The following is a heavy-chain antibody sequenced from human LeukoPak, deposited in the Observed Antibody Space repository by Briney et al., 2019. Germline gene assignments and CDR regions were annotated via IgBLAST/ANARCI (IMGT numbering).Heavy chain of an antibody. CDR3: ARGTSWGAVAPFDY. CDR1: GFTFSSYW. CDR2: IDRDGSRI. V-gene: IGHV3-74*01. Sequence: GGSLRLSCAVSGFTFSSYWMHWVRQAPGKGLVWVSRIDRDGSRINYADSVKGRFTISRDNGKNTLFLQMNSLRAEDAAVYYCARGTSWGAVAPFDYWGQGTLVTVSS. J-gene: IGHJ4*02. D-gene: IGHD6-19*01.